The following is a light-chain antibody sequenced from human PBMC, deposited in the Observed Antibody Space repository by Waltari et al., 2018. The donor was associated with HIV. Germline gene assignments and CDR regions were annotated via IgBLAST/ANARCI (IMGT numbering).Light chain of an antibody. CDR3: SSYAPTNKFYVL. J-gene: IGLJ2*01. CDR2: EVT. V-gene: IGLV2-8*01. CDR1: SSDIGGYNY. Sequence: QSALTQPPSASGSPGQSVTMSCTGTSSDIGGYNYVSWYQQHPGKAPKLIMTEVTKRPSGVPDRFSGSKSGNTASLTVSGPQAEDEAHYYCSSYAPTNKFYVLFGGGTTLTVL.